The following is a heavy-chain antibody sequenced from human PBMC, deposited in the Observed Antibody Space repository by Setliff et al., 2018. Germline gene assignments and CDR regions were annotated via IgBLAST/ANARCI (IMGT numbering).Heavy chain of an antibody. V-gene: IGHV1-69*05. CDR2: TIPMFGAR. CDR1: GFRFTNFG. Sequence: ASVKVSCKTSGFRFTNFGFSWVRQAPGQGLEWMGGTIPMFGARNYARKFQGRVTIITDESTSTAYMQLTSLGSEDTAVYYCVREGVDSRSSTDYRYYMDVWGKGTTVTVSS. D-gene: IGHD3-22*01. CDR3: VREGVDSRSSTDYRYYMDV. J-gene: IGHJ6*03.